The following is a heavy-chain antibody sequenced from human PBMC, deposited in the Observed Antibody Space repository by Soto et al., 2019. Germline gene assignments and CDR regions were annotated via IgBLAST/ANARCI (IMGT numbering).Heavy chain of an antibody. V-gene: IGHV1-8*01. CDR2: INPNSGNI. CDR1: GNTFTSYD. Sequence: VKVSCKASGNTFTSYDINWVRQATGHGLEWMGWINPNSGNIGYAQKFQGRVTMTRDTAIRTAYMEVSRLRSDDTAVYYCARGRASGSYYLLDYWGQGTLVTVSS. J-gene: IGHJ4*02. D-gene: IGHD3-10*01. CDR3: ARGRASGSYYLLDY.